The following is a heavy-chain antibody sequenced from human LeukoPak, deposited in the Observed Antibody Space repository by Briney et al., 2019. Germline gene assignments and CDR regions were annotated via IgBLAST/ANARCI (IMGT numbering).Heavy chain of an antibody. CDR2: INHSGST. V-gene: IGHV4-34*01. CDR1: GGSFSGYY. J-gene: IGHJ5*02. Sequence: PSETLSLTCAVYGGSFSGYYWSWIRQPPGKGLEWIGEINHSGSTNYNPSLKSRVTISVDTSKNQFSLKLSSVTAADTAVYYCARGDYYGSGSSFSFWFDPWGQGTLVTVSS. D-gene: IGHD3-10*01. CDR3: ARGDYYGSGSSFSFWFDP.